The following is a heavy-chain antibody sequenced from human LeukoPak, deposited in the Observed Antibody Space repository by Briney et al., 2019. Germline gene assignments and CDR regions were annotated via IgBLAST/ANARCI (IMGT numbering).Heavy chain of an antibody. CDR3: TTELWFGEFPKYYFDY. V-gene: IGHV3-15*01. CDR2: IKSKTDGGTT. CDR1: GFTFSNAW. J-gene: IGHJ4*02. D-gene: IGHD3-10*01. Sequence: PGGSLRLSCAASGFTFSNAWMSWVRQAPGKGLERVGRIKSKTDGGTTDYAAPVKGRFTISRDDSKNTLYLQMNSLKTEDTAVYYCTTELWFGEFPKYYFDYWGQGTLVTVSS.